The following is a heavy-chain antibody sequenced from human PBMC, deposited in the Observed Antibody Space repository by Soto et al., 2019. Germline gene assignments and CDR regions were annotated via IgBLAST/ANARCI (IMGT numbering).Heavy chain of an antibody. CDR2: ILGDGGRT. J-gene: IGHJ3*02. CDR3: GRDRTGGWAFDI. CDR1: GFIFSSYP. V-gene: IGHV3-64D*06. Sequence: GGSLRLSCSASGFIFSSYPMHWVRQAPGKGLEYVSSILGDGGRTFYADSVKGRFTISRDNSRNTLYLQMNSLRAEDTAVYHCGRDRTGGWAFDIWGQGTMVTVSS. D-gene: IGHD7-27*01.